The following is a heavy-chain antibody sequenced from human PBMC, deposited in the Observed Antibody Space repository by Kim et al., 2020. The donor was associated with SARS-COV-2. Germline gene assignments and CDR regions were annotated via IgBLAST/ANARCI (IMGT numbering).Heavy chain of an antibody. CDR2: IYSGGTT. V-gene: IGHV3-53*01. J-gene: IGHJ4*02. CDR3: ERDSHSGRRSSH. D-gene: IGHD1-26*01. Sequence: GGSLRLSCAASGLTVSTNYMTWVRQAPGKGLEWVSVIYSGGTTYYGNSVKGRFTTSRDNYRNTVYLQMNSLRAEDTAVYYCERDSHSGRRSSHWCQGTLVTVS. CDR1: GLTVSTNY.